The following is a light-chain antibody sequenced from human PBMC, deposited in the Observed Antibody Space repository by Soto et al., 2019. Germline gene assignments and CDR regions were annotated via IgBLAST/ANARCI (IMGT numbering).Light chain of an antibody. V-gene: IGKV3-20*01. Sequence: IVLTQSPGTLSLSQGERATLSCRASQSVTSNALAWYQQKPGQAPRLLIYGVSSRATGIPDRFSGSGSGTEFTLTISRLQSEDFAAYYCQQSKSSPITFGQGTRLEIK. CDR1: QSVTSNA. J-gene: IGKJ5*01. CDR3: QQSKSSPIT. CDR2: GVS.